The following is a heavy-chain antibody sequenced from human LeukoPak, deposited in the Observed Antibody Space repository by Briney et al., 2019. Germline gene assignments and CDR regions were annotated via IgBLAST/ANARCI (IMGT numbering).Heavy chain of an antibody. V-gene: IGHV1-46*01. CDR3: ARRDSSSSGAFDI. Sequence: ASVKVSCKASGDTFTTDYIHWVRQGPGQGPEWMGVSNPSGGSTTNAQKFQGRVTMTRDTSTSTVYMELSSLRSEDTAIYYCARRDSSSSGAFDIWGQGTMVTVSS. D-gene: IGHD6-13*01. J-gene: IGHJ3*02. CDR1: GDTFTTDY. CDR2: SNPSGGST.